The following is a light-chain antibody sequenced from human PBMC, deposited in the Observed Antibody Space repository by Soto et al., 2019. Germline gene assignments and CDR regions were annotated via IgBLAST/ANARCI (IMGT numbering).Light chain of an antibody. CDR2: DTT. CDR3: LLSYNGPYV. CDR1: TGAVTNGHY. J-gene: IGLJ1*01. Sequence: QAVLTQDPSLTLSPGGTVTLTGVSSTGAVTNGHYPYWFQQKPGQAPRTLIYDTTNRHSWTPARFSGSLLGGKAALTLSGAQPEDEAEYYCLLSYNGPYVFGTGTKVTVL. V-gene: IGLV7-46*01.